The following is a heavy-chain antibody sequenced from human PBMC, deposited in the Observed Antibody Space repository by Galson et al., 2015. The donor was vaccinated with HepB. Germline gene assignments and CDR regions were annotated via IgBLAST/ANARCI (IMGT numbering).Heavy chain of an antibody. D-gene: IGHD3-22*01. CDR2: ISSSTTYM. Sequence: SLRLSCAASRFAFSSYSMTWVRQAPGKGLEWVSSISSSTTYMYYAESVKGRFTISRDNAKNSLYLQMNSLRAEDTAVYYCASGLHYNDNSGVLLTYFDYWGQGTLVTVSS. CDR3: ASGLHYNDNSGVLLTYFDY. V-gene: IGHV3-21*01. CDR1: RFAFSSYS. J-gene: IGHJ4*02.